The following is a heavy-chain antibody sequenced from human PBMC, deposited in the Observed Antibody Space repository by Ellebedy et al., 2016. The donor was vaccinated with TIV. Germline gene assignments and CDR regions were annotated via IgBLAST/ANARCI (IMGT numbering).Heavy chain of an antibody. CDR1: GFTFSSYA. CDR3: ARLGVIAAAGASDS. V-gene: IGHV3-30-3*01. J-gene: IGHJ4*02. Sequence: GESLKISCAASGFTFSSYAMHWVRQAPGKGLEWVAVISYDGSNKYYADSVKGRFTISRDNSKNTLYLQMNSLRAEDTAVYYCARLGVIAAAGASDSWGQGTLVIVSS. D-gene: IGHD6-13*01. CDR2: ISYDGSNK.